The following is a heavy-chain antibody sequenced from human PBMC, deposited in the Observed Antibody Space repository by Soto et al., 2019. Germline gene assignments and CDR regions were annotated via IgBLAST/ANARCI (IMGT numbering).Heavy chain of an antibody. V-gene: IGHV3-23*01. D-gene: IGHD3-16*01. J-gene: IGHJ4*02. CDR3: AKEGEYDWAYFDY. Sequence: EVQLLESGGGLVQPGGSLRLSCAASGFTFSSYAMSWVRQAPGKGLEWVSAISGSGGSTYYADTVKGRFTISSDNSKNTLYLQMNSLRAEDTAVYYCAKEGEYDWAYFDYWGQGTLVTVSS. CDR1: GFTFSSYA. CDR2: ISGSGGST.